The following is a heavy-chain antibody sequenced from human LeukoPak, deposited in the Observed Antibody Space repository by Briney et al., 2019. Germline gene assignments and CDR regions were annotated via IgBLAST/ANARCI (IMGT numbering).Heavy chain of an antibody. V-gene: IGHV4-34*01. CDR2: INHSGST. J-gene: IGHJ5*02. D-gene: IGHD3-22*01. CDR3: ARNHYYDSSGYLP. Sequence: PSQTLSLTCAVYGGSFSGYYWSWIRQPPGKGLEWIGEINHSGSTNYNPSLKSQVTISVDTSTNQFSLKLSSVTAADTAVYYLARNHYYDSSGYLPWGQGTLVTASS. CDR1: GGSFSGYY.